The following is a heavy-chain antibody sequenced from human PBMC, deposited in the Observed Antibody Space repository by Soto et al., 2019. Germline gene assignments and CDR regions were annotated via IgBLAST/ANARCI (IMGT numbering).Heavy chain of an antibody. V-gene: IGHV1-18*04. CDR3: ARDYRPVVPAALTPYYYYGMDV. CDR2: ISAYNGNT. Sequence: ASVKVSCKASGYTFTSYGISWVRQSPGQGLEWMGWISAYNGNTNYAQKLQGRVAMTTDTSTSTAYMELRSLRSDDTAVYYCARDYRPVVPAALTPYYYYGMDVWGRGTTVTVSS. J-gene: IGHJ6*02. D-gene: IGHD2-2*01. CDR1: GYTFTSYG.